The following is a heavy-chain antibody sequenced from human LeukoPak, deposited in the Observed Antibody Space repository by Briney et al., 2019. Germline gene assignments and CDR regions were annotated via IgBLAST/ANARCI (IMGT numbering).Heavy chain of an antibody. J-gene: IGHJ4*02. Sequence: GGSLRLSCAASGFTFSYYVMYWVRQAPGKGLEWVALISYDGSNEYYADSVKGRVTISRDNSKNTLYLQMNSLTAEDTAMYYCAKDAQVRGVINGFDYWGQGTLVTVSS. V-gene: IGHV3-30*04. CDR2: ISYDGSNE. D-gene: IGHD3-10*01. CDR1: GFTFSYYV. CDR3: AKDAQVRGVINGFDY.